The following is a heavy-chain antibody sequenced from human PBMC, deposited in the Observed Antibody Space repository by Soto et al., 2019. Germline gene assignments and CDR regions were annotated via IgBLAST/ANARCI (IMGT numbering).Heavy chain of an antibody. D-gene: IGHD6-19*01. CDR1: GYTFTGYY. V-gene: IGHV1-2*04. J-gene: IGHJ6*02. CDR2: INPNSGGT. CDR3: ARDRIIAVAGRVSFYSYGMDV. Sequence: GASVKVSCKASGYTFTGYYMHWVRQAPGQGLEWMGWINPNSGGTNYAQKFQGWVTMTRDTSISTAYMELSRLRSDDTAVYYCARDRIIAVAGRVSFYSYGMDVWGQGTTVTVSS.